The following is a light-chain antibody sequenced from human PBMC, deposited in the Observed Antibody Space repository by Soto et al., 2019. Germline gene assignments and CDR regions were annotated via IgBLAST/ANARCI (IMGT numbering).Light chain of an antibody. CDR3: SSYAGSLDV. Sequence: QSVLTQPPSASGSPGQSVTISCTGTSSDVGGYNYVSWYQQHPGKAPKLMIYEVTKRPSGVPDRFSGSKSGTTASLTVSGLQAEDEADYYCSSYAGSLDVFGTGTKLTVL. J-gene: IGLJ1*01. V-gene: IGLV2-8*01. CDR1: SSDVGGYNY. CDR2: EVT.